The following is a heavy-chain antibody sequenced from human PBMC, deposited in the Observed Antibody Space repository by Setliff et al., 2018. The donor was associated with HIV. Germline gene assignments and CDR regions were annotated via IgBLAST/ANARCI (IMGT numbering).Heavy chain of an antibody. CDR3: AKELAASGLGYFDS. Sequence: PGGSLRLSCAASGFTFSNYAMSWVRQAPGEGLEWVSAILSTGERTFYADSVKGRFTISRDNSKNTVYLQMNSLRAEDTAEYCCAKELAASGLGYFDSWGRGILVTAPQ. V-gene: IGHV3-23*01. D-gene: IGHD3-22*01. CDR1: GFTFSNYA. CDR2: ILSTGERT. J-gene: IGHJ4*02.